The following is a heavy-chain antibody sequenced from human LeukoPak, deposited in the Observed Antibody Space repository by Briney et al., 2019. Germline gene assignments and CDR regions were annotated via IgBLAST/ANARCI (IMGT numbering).Heavy chain of an antibody. CDR3: AREGITIFGVVILYYYYYMDV. J-gene: IGHJ6*03. CDR1: GYTFTGYY. Sequence: ASVKVSCKASGYTFTGYYMHWVRQAPGQELEWMGWINPNSGGTNYAQKFQGRVTMTRDTSISTAYMELSRLRSDDTAVYYCAREGITIFGVVILYYYYYMDVWGKGTTVTVSS. V-gene: IGHV1-2*02. D-gene: IGHD3-3*01. CDR2: INPNSGGT.